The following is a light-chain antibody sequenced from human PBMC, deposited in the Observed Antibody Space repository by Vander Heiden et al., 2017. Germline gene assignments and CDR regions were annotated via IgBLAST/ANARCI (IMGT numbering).Light chain of an antibody. J-gene: IGKJ3*01. CDR3: QQYNSYLA. CDR2: KAS. CDR1: QSISSW. Sequence: IQMTQSPSTLSASVGDRVTITCRASQSISSWLAWYQQKPGKAPKLLIYKASSLESGVPSRFSGSGSGTEFTLTISSLQPDDFATYYCQQYNSYLAFGPGTKVHIK. V-gene: IGKV1-5*03.